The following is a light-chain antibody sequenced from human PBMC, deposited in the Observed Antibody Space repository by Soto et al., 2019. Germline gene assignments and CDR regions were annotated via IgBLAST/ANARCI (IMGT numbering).Light chain of an antibody. V-gene: IGLV2-14*01. CDR2: EVT. CDR3: NSYTSASFYV. Sequence: QSALAQPASVSGSPGQSITISCTGTTSDIAGYNYVSWYQQHPGKAPKLLIYEVTSRASGVSHRFSGSKSGNTASLTISGLQAEDEAEYYCNSYTSASFYVFGTGTNSPS. J-gene: IGLJ1*01. CDR1: TSDIAGYNY.